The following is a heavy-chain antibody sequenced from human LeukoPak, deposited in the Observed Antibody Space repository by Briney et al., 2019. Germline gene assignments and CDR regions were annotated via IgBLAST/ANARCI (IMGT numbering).Heavy chain of an antibody. CDR2: INHSGST. CDR3: ARGLSYYYDSSGYPNWFDP. D-gene: IGHD3-22*01. V-gene: IGHV4-34*01. Sequence: PSETLSLTSAVYGGSFSGYYWSWIRQPPGKGLEWIGEINHSGSTNYNPSLKSRVTISVDTSKNQFSLKLSSVTAADTAVYYCARGLSYYYDSSGYPNWFDPWGQGALVTVSS. J-gene: IGHJ5*02. CDR1: GGSFSGYY.